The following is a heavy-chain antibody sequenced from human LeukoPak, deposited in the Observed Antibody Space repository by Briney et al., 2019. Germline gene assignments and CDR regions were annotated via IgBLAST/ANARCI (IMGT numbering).Heavy chain of an antibody. D-gene: IGHD3-10*01. CDR2: INHSGST. Sequence: SETLSLTCAVYGGSFSGYYWSWIRQPPGKGLEWIGEINHSGSTNYNPSLKSRVTISVDTSKNQFSLKLSSVTAADTAVYYCARDSYGSGSYPYWGQGTLVTVSS. J-gene: IGHJ4*02. CDR3: ARDSYGSGSYPY. V-gene: IGHV4-34*01. CDR1: GGSFSGYY.